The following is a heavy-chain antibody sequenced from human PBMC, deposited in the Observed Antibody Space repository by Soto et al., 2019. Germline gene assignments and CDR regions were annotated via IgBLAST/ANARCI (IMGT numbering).Heavy chain of an antibody. CDR3: ARGRNYYGSGSYYRGIDY. CDR1: GGSVRSSNYY. D-gene: IGHD3-10*01. CDR2: IRYGGNT. Sequence: SETLSLTCTVSGGSVRSSNYYWAWIRQPPGKGLEWIGSIRYGGNTYSNPSLKSRLTISVDTSNNHISLRLSSVTAADTAIYYCARGRNYYGSGSYYRGIDYWGQGTLVTVSS. V-gene: IGHV4-39*02. J-gene: IGHJ4*02.